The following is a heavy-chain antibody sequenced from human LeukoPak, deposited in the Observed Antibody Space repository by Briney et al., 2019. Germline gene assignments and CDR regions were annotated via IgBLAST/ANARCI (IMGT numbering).Heavy chain of an antibody. CDR3: TTDYYGSGSYPDAFDI. J-gene: IGHJ3*02. Sequence: GGSLRLSCAASGFTFSGSAMHWVRQASGKGLEWVGRIRSKANSYATAYAASVKGRFTISRDDSKNTLYLQMNSLKTEDTAVYYCTTDYYGSGSYPDAFDIWGRGTMVTVSS. V-gene: IGHV3-73*01. CDR2: IRSKANSYAT. D-gene: IGHD3-10*01. CDR1: GFTFSGSA.